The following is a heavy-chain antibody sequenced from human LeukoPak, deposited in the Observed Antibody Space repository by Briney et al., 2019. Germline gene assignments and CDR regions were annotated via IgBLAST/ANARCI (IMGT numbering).Heavy chain of an antibody. Sequence: GGSLRLSCAASGFTLKIYAMSCVRGAPGKGLEWVSAISGSGGSTYYADSVKGRFTISRDNSKNTLYLEMNSLKAEDTAVYYCAKKRVQLECFDYWGQGTLVTVSS. CDR1: GFTLKIYA. D-gene: IGHD1-1*01. J-gene: IGHJ4*02. CDR2: ISGSGGST. V-gene: IGHV3-23*01. CDR3: AKKRVQLECFDY.